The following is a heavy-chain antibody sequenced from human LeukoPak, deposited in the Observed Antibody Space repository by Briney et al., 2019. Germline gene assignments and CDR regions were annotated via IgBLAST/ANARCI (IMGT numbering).Heavy chain of an antibody. CDR1: GFSFSSYG. V-gene: IGHV3-30*02. CDR2: IRSDGSIK. CDR3: AKDEVFSSAWYFDY. J-gene: IGHJ4*02. D-gene: IGHD6-19*01. Sequence: PGGSLRLSCAASGFSFSSYGMHWVRQAPGKGLEWVAFIRSDGSIKYYTESVKGRFTISRDNSKNTLYLQMNSLRAEGTAVYYCAKDEVFSSAWYFDYWGQGTLVTVSS.